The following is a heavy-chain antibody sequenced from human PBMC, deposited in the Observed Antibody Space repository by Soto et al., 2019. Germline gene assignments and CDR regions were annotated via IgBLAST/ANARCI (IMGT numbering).Heavy chain of an antibody. D-gene: IGHD3-22*01. CDR3: ASSRVTYYYDRSDFDI. V-gene: IGHV1-69*01. CDR1: GGTFSSYA. J-gene: IGHJ3*02. CDR2: IIPIFGTA. Sequence: QVQLVQSGAEVKKPGSSVKVSCKASGGTFSSYAISWVRQAPGQGLEWMGGIIPIFGTANYAQKFQGRVTITADESTSTAYMELSSLRYEDTAVYYCASSRVTYYYDRSDFDIWGQGTMVTASS.